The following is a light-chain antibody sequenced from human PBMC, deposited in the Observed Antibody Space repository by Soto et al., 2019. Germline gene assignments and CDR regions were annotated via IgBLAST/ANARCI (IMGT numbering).Light chain of an antibody. CDR1: STDVEGYDY. J-gene: IGLJ1*01. Sequence: QSALTQPASVSGSPGQSITISCTGASTDVEGYDYVSWYQQHPGQAPKLIIFDVNNRPSGVSSRFSGSKSGDTASLTISGLQAEDDADYYCSSYTSSAPFYVFATGTKVIVL. V-gene: IGLV2-14*03. CDR2: DVN. CDR3: SSYTSSAPFYV.